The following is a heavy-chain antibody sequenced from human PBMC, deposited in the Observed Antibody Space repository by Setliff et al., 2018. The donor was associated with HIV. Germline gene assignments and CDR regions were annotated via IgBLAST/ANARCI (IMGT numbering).Heavy chain of an antibody. CDR3: ARDVEHMMDV. Sequence: GGSLRLSCAASGFTFRTYGMHWVRLAPGKGLEWVAFIRDDGSSKFFADSVKGRFIISRDNSNNMLYMQMKSLRAEDTAVYSCARDVEHMMDVWGQGTTVTVSS. J-gene: IGHJ6*02. CDR2: IRDDGSSK. V-gene: IGHV3-30*02. CDR1: GFTFRTYG.